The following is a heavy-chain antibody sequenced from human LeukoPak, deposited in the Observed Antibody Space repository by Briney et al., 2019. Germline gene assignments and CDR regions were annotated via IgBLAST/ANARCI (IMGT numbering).Heavy chain of an antibody. D-gene: IGHD3-22*01. J-gene: IGHJ4*02. V-gene: IGHV3-66*01. CDR2: IYSGGST. CDR3: ARDLGGRDYYDTSDYY. CDR1: GFTVSGNY. Sequence: GGSLRLSCAASGFTVSGNYMSWVRQAPGKGLEWVSVIYSGGSTFYVDSVKGKFTISRDNSQNTLYLQMNNLRAEDTAAYYCARDLGGRDYYDTSDYYWGQGALVTVSS.